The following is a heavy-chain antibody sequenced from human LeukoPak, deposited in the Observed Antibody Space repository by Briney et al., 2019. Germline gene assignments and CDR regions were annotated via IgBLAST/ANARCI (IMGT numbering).Heavy chain of an antibody. Sequence: GGSLRLSCVGSGFTSIAYALTWARQAPGKGLEWVSRISTDGGTTTYADSVRGRFTISRDNANNTLYLQLNSLKTEDTAVYYCATGPSGSRPGYWGQGTLVTVSS. CDR3: ATGPSGSRPGY. CDR1: GFTSIAYA. V-gene: IGHV3-74*01. J-gene: IGHJ4*02. D-gene: IGHD1-26*01. CDR2: ISTDGGTT.